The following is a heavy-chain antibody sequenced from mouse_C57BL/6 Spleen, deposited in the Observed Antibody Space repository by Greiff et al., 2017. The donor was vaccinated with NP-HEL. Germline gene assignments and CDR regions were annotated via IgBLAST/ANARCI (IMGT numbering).Heavy chain of an antibody. J-gene: IGHJ3*01. V-gene: IGHV3-6*01. CDR1: GYSITSGYY. D-gene: IGHD2-5*01. Sequence: DVQLQESGPGLVKPSQSLSLTCSVTGYSITSGYYWNWIRQFPGNKLEWMGYISYDGSNNYNPSLKNRISITRDTSKNQFFLKLNSVTTEDTATYYCATPYSNFSPWFAYWGQGTLVTVSA. CDR2: ISYDGSN. CDR3: ATPYSNFSPWFAY.